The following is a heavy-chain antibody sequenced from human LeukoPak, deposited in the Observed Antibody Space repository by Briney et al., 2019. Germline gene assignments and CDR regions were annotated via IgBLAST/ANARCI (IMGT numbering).Heavy chain of an antibody. D-gene: IGHD3-16*02. V-gene: IGHV4-39*01. CDR3: ASSGLQNYDFWSGYPTPYDSVWGSYRRLFDY. CDR2: IYYSGST. CDR1: GGSISSSSYY. J-gene: IGHJ4*02. Sequence: SETLSLTCTVPGGSISSSSYYWGWIRQPPGKGLEWIGSIYYSGSTYYNPSLKSRVTISVDTSKNQFSLKLSSVTAADTAVYYCASSGLQNYDFWSGYPTPYDSVWGSYRRLFDYWGQGTLVTVSS.